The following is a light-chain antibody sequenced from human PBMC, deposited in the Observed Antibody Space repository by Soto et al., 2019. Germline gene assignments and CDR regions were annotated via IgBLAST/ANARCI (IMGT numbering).Light chain of an antibody. CDR1: QSISSY. CDR2: AAS. V-gene: IGKV1-39*01. Sequence: DIQMTQSPCSLSASVGDRATIPCRASQSISSYLNWYQQKPGKAPKLLIYAASSLQSGVPSRFSGSGSGTDFTLTISSLQPEDFATYYCQQSHSTTITFGQGTRLEIK. J-gene: IGKJ5*01. CDR3: QQSHSTTIT.